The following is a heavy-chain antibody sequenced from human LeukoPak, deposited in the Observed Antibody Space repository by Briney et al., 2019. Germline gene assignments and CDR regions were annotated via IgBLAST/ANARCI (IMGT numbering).Heavy chain of an antibody. CDR3: AREKLDTRGYVDY. Sequence: PGVSLRLSCTGSGFTFSTYWMSWVRQAPGKGLDWVANIKQDGTDKYYVDSVKGRFTISRDNAKNLLYLQMNSLRAEDTAVYYCAREKLDTRGYVDYWGQGTLVTVSS. CDR2: IKQDGTDK. D-gene: IGHD3-22*01. CDR1: GFTFSTYW. V-gene: IGHV3-7*01. J-gene: IGHJ4*02.